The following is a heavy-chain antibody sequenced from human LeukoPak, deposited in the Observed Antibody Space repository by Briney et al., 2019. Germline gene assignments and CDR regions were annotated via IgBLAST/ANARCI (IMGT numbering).Heavy chain of an antibody. CDR1: GGSISSTAYY. Sequence: SETLSLTCTVSGGSISSTAYYWGWIRQPPGKGLEWIGEINHSGSTNYNPSLKSRVTISVDTSKNQFSLKLSSVTAADTAVYYCARRRGCSSTSCFRWDYWGQGTLVTVSS. CDR2: INHSGST. V-gene: IGHV4-39*07. D-gene: IGHD2-2*01. CDR3: ARRRGCSSTSCFRWDY. J-gene: IGHJ4*02.